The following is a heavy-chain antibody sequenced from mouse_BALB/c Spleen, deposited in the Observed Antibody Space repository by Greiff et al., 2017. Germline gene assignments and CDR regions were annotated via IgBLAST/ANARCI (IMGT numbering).Heavy chain of an antibody. Sequence: QVQLKESGPGLVAPSQSLSISCTASGFTLTDYCVSWVRQPPGKGLEWLGVIGGGGSTYYNSALKSRLSISTDNSKSQVFLKMNSLQTDDTAMYYCAKRTWGNYEWVAYWGRGTLVTVSA. D-gene: IGHD2-1*01. V-gene: IGHV2-6-5*01. CDR3: AKRTWGNYEWVAY. J-gene: IGHJ3*01. CDR1: GFTLTDYC. CDR2: IGGGGST.